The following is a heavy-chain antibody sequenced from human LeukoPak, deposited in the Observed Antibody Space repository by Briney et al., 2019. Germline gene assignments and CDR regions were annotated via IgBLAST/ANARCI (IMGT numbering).Heavy chain of an antibody. CDR1: GYTFTGYY. V-gene: IGHV1-2*02. D-gene: IGHD3-9*01. CDR2: INPNSGGT. Sequence: ASVKVSCKASGYTFTGYYMHWVRQAPGQGLEWMGWINPNSGGTNYAQKFQGRVTMTRDTSISTAYMELSRLRSDDTAVYYCARDGPYDTLTGYWGPDAFDIWGQGTMVTVSS. CDR3: ARDGPYDTLTGYWGPDAFDI. J-gene: IGHJ3*02.